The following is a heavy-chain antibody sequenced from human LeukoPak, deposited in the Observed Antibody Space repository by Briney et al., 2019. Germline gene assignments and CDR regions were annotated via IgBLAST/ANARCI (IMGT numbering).Heavy chain of an antibody. Sequence: PSETLSLTCTVSGDSIKTSSYYWGWIRQPPGKGLEWIGRVYYSGSTYYNPSLKSRLTISVDTSKNQFSLNLSSVTAADTAVYFCARHYSSGYELDVDYWGQGTLVTVSS. V-gene: IGHV4-39*01. J-gene: IGHJ4*02. CDR3: ARHYSSGYELDVDY. CDR2: VYYSGST. D-gene: IGHD3-22*01. CDR1: GDSIKTSSYY.